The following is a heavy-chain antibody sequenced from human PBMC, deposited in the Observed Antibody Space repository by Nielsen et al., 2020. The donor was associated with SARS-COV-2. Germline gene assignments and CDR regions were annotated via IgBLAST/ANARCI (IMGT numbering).Heavy chain of an antibody. D-gene: IGHD6-6*01. V-gene: IGHV4-31*03. J-gene: IGHJ5*02. CDR3: ARTLPVGYSSSSSEGFDP. Sequence: LRLSCTVSGGSISSGGYYWSWIRQHPGKGLEWIGYIYYSGSTYYNPSLKSRVTISVDTSKNQFSLKLSSVTAADTAVYYCARTLPVGYSSSSSEGFDPWGQGTLVTVSS. CDR1: GGSISSGGYY. CDR2: IYYSGST.